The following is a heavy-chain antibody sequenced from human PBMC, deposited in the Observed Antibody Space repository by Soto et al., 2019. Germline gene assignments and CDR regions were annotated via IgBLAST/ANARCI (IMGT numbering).Heavy chain of an antibody. Sequence: SVKVSCKASGFTFTSSAVQWVRQARGQRLEWIGWIVVGSGNTNYAQKFQERVTITRDMSTSTAYMELSSLRSEDTAVYYCAAVSSGRVASMYYYYGMDVWGQGTTVTVSS. V-gene: IGHV1-58*01. D-gene: IGHD7-27*01. CDR2: IVVGSGNT. J-gene: IGHJ6*02. CDR3: AAVSSGRVASMYYYYGMDV. CDR1: GFTFTSSA.